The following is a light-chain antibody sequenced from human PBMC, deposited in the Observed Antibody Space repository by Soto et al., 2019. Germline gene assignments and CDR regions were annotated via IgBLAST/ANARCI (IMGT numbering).Light chain of an antibody. J-gene: IGKJ1*01. Sequence: DIQMTQSPSTLSASVGDRVTITCRASQSITGWLAWFQQKPGKAPKLLISKASTLKSGVPSRFSGSGSGTEFTLTISSLQPDDFATYYCQHYNSYSEAFGQGTKVELK. CDR3: QHYNSYSEA. V-gene: IGKV1-5*03. CDR2: KAS. CDR1: QSITGW.